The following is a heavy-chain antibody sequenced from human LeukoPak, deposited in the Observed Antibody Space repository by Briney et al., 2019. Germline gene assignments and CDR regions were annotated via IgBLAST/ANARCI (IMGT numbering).Heavy chain of an antibody. D-gene: IGHD3-3*01. CDR1: GFTFSSYS. CDR2: IYHSGST. Sequence: GSLRLSCAASGFTFSSYSMNWVRQAPGKGLEWIGSIYHSGSTYYNPSLKSRVTISVDTSKNQFSLKLSSVTAADTAVYYCARGAYYDFWSGSKPEYYFDYWGQGTLVTVSS. CDR3: ARGAYYDFWSGSKPEYYFDY. V-gene: IGHV4-38-2*01. J-gene: IGHJ4*02.